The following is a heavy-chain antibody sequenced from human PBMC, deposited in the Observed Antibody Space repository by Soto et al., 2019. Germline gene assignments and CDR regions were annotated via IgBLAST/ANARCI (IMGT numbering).Heavy chain of an antibody. D-gene: IGHD6-19*01. J-gene: IGHJ6*02. V-gene: IGHV1-3*01. CDR2: INAGNGNT. Sequence: ASVKVSCKSSGYTFTSYAMHWVRQVPGQRLEWMGWINAGNGNTKYSQKFQGRVTITRDTSASTAYMELSSLRSEDTAVYYCARDPRGWWLVDQYYYYGMDVWGQGTTVTVSS. CDR3: ARDPRGWWLVDQYYYYGMDV. CDR1: GYTFTSYA.